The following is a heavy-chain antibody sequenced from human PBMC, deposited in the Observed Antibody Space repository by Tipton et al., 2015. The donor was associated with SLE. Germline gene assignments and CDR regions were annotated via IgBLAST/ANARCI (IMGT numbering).Heavy chain of an antibody. Sequence: SLRLSCAASGFTFSTYWMNWVRQAPGKGLEWVSSISSSSTYIYYADSVKGRFTISRDNAKNSLYLQMNSLKAEDTAVYYCARDDSPGFYWGQGTLVTVSS. V-gene: IGHV3-21*03. CDR3: ARDDSPGFY. CDR2: ISSSSTYI. CDR1: GFTFSTYW. D-gene: IGHD2-21*01. J-gene: IGHJ4*02.